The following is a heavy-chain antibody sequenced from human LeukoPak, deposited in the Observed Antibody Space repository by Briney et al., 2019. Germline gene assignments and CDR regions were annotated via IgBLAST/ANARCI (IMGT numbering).Heavy chain of an antibody. CDR1: GFTFSSYA. D-gene: IGHD3-3*01. Sequence: GGSLRLSCAASGFTFSSYAVHWVRQAPGKGLEWVAVISYDGSNKYYADSVKGRFTISRDNSKNTLYLQMNSLRAADTAVYYCARGQDRPKDYDFWSGYYYFDYWGQGTLVTVSS. CDR2: ISYDGSNK. V-gene: IGHV3-30-3*01. J-gene: IGHJ4*02. CDR3: ARGQDRPKDYDFWSGYYYFDY.